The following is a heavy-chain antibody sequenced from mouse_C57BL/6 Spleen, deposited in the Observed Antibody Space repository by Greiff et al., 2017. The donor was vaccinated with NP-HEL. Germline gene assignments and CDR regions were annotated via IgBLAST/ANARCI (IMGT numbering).Heavy chain of an antibody. D-gene: IGHD1-1*01. CDR3: ARPPYYGSSYDYAMDY. Sequence: EVQLQESVAELVRPGASVKLSCTASGFNIKNTYMHWVKQRPEQGLEWIGRIDPANGNTKYAPKFQGKATITADTSSNTAYLQLSSLTSEDTAIYYCARPPYYGSSYDYAMDYWGQGTSVTVSS. CDR1: GFNIKNTY. J-gene: IGHJ4*01. CDR2: IDPANGNT. V-gene: IGHV14-3*01.